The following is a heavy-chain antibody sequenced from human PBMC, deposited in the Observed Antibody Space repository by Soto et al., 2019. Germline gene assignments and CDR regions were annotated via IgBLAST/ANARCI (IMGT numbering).Heavy chain of an antibody. D-gene: IGHD3-16*01. J-gene: IGHJ4*02. V-gene: IGHV2-5*02. CDR2: IYWDDAK. CDR3: AHKGGGDRILDY. Sequence: QITLKESGPTLVKPTQTLTLTCTFSAFSLSTSGVGVGWIRQPPGKALEWPALIYWDDAKHYSPSLKRRLTTPKDTSKNQVVLKMTNMDPGDTATYYWAHKGGGDRILDYWGQGTLVTVSS. CDR1: AFSLSTSGVG.